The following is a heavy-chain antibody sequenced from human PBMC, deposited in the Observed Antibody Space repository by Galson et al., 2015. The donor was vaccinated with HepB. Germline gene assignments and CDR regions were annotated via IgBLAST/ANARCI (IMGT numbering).Heavy chain of an antibody. CDR1: GFTFSSYG. CDR2: ISYDGSNK. CDR3: AKLGYCSSTSCNYFDY. Sequence: SLRLSCAASGFTFSSYGMHWVRQAPGKGLEWVAVISYDGSNKYYADSVKGRFTISRDNSKNTLYLQMNSLRAEDTAVYYCAKLGYCSSTSCNYFDYWGQGTLVTVSS. V-gene: IGHV3-30*18. D-gene: IGHD2-2*01. J-gene: IGHJ4*02.